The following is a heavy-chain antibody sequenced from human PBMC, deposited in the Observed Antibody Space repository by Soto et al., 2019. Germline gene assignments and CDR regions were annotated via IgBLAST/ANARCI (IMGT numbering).Heavy chain of an antibody. CDR2: IYYSGST. CDR1: GGSISSSSYY. D-gene: IGHD4-4*01. Sequence: SETLSLTCTVSGGSISSSSYYWGWIRQPPGKGLGWIGSIYYSGSTYYNPSLKSRVTISVDTSKNQFSLKLSSVTAADTAVYYCARHKKSHSPFYWGQGTLVTVSS. J-gene: IGHJ4*02. V-gene: IGHV4-39*01. CDR3: ARHKKSHSPFY.